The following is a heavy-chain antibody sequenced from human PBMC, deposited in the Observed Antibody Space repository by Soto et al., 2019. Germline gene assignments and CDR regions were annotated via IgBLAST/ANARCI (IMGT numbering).Heavy chain of an antibody. CDR3: ARAVDYDILTGYPSSYYFDY. V-gene: IGHV4-59*01. Sequence: SETLSLTCTVSGGSISSYYWSWIRQSPGKGLEWIGYIYYSGSTNYNPSLKSRVTISVDTSKNQFSLKLSSVTAADTAVYYCARAVDYDILTGYPSSYYFDYWGQGTLVTVSS. CDR1: GGSISSYY. J-gene: IGHJ4*02. D-gene: IGHD3-9*01. CDR2: IYYSGST.